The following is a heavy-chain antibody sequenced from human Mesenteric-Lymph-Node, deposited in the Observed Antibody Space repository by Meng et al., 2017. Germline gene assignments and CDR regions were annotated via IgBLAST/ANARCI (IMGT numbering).Heavy chain of an antibody. CDR1: GGSISSSTYY. CDR2: INYSGNT. CDR3: AISMVRGVITSAFDI. V-gene: IGHV4-39*07. Sequence: GSLRLSCTVSGGSISSSTYYWGWIRQPPGKGLEWIGSINYSGNTYYTPSLKGRVTISVDTSKNQFSLKLSSVTAADTAVYYCAISMVRGVITSAFDIWGQGTMVTVSS. D-gene: IGHD3-10*01. J-gene: IGHJ3*02.